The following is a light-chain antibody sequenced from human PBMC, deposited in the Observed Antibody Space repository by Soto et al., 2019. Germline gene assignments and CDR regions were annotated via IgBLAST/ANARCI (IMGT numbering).Light chain of an antibody. Sequence: DLQMTQSPSSLSASVGDRVTITCQASEDISNYLNWYQQKPGKAPKLLIYDASNLEAGVPSRFSGSRSGTNFTFTISSLQPEDIATYYCQQYYNIPVTFGQGTRLDFK. J-gene: IGKJ5*01. CDR3: QQYYNIPVT. V-gene: IGKV1-33*01. CDR2: DAS. CDR1: EDISNY.